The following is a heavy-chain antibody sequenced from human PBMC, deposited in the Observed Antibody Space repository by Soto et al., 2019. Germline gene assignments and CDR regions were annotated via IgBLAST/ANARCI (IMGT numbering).Heavy chain of an antibody. CDR2: IYSGGST. CDR3: ARDRPYSGYDR. CDR1: GLTVSSNY. J-gene: IGHJ4*02. D-gene: IGHD5-12*01. Sequence: EVQLVESGGGLVQPGGSLRLSCAASGLTVSSNYMSWVRQAPGKGLEWVSVIYSGGSTYYADSVKGRFTISRDNSKNTLYLQMNSLRAEDTAVYYCARDRPYSGYDRWGQGTLVTVSS. V-gene: IGHV3-66*01.